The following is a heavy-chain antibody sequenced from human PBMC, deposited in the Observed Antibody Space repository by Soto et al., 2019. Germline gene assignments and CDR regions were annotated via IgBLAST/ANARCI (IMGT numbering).Heavy chain of an antibody. CDR3: ARTRYSSSWSTFDY. CDR2: ISYDGSNK. V-gene: IGHV3-30*04. J-gene: IGHJ4*02. CDR1: GFTFRSYA. Sequence: GGSLRLSCAASGFTFRSYAMHWVRQAPGKGLEWVAVISYDGSNKYYADSVKGRFTISRDNSKSTLYLQMNSLRAEDTAVYSCARTRYSSSWSTFDYCGQGTMVTVYS. D-gene: IGHD6-13*01.